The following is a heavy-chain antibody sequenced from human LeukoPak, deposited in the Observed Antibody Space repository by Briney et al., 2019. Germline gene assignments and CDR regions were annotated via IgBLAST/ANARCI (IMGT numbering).Heavy chain of an antibody. D-gene: IGHD3-3*01. CDR3: ARDRVPRNYDFWSGYYLHDAFDI. Sequence: GGSLRLSCAASGLTFSSYGMHWVRQAPGKGLEWVAVIWYDGSNKYYADSVKGRFTISRDNSKNTLYLQMNTLRAEDTAVYYCARDRVPRNYDFWSGYYLHDAFDIWGQGTMVTVSS. CDR1: GLTFSSYG. V-gene: IGHV3-33*01. J-gene: IGHJ3*02. CDR2: IWYDGSNK.